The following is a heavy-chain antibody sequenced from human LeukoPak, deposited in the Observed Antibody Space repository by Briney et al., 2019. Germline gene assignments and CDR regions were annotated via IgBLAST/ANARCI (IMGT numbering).Heavy chain of an antibody. CDR2: IYSGGST. J-gene: IGHJ6*03. CDR1: GFTVSNNY. V-gene: IGHV3-53*01. Sequence: GGSLRLSCAASGFTVSNNYMSWVRQAPGKGLEWVSVIYSGGSTYYADSVKGRFTISKDNSKNTLYLQINSLRAEDTAVYYCARGYYGSGDSYYYMDVWGKGTTVTISS. D-gene: IGHD3-10*01. CDR3: ARGYYGSGDSYYYMDV.